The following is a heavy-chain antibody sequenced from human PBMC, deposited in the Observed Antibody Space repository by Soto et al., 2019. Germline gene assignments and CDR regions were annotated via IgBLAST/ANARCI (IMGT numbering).Heavy chain of an antibody. V-gene: IGHV4-31*03. Sequence: QVQLQESGPGLVKPSQTLSLTCTVSGGSISSSDYYWSWIRQHPGKGLEWIGYIYYSGSAYYNPSRNSRVTISVDTSKHQFSLKVTSGTAADTAVYYCAREVSPNSRGWYTVLVRWFDPWGQGTLVTVSS. D-gene: IGHD6-19*01. CDR2: IYYSGSA. CDR1: GGSISSSDYY. J-gene: IGHJ5*02. CDR3: AREVSPNSRGWYTVLVRWFDP.